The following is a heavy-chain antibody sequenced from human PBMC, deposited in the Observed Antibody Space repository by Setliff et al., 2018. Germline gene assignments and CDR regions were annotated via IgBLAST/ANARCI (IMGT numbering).Heavy chain of an antibody. J-gene: IGHJ4*02. CDR2: INPIGGGT. CDR3: ARESTAKNFWGEYSDY. D-gene: IGHD3-3*01. CDR1: GYTFTTYY. V-gene: IGHV1-46*01. Sequence: ASVKVSCKASGYTFTTYYMHWVRQAPGQGLEWMGIINPIGGGTGYAQRFQGRVTMTRDTSTSTVYMYLSSLRSEDTAVYYCARESTAKNFWGEYSDYWGQGTLVTVSS.